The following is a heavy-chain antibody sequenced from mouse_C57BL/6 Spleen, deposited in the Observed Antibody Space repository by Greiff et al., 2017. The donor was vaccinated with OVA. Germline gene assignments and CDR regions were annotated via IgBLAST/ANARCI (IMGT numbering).Heavy chain of an antibody. CDR3: ARKGENCDDYFDY. D-gene: IGHD4-1*01. J-gene: IGHJ2*01. CDR1: GYSFTDYN. CDR2: INPNYGTT. Sequence: EVKLQQSGPELVKPGASVKISCKASGYSFTDYNMNWVKQSNGKSLEWIGVINPNYGTTSYNQKFKCKATLTVDQSSSTAYMQHNSLTSEDSAVYYCARKGENCDDYFDYWGQGTTLTVSS. V-gene: IGHV1-39*01.